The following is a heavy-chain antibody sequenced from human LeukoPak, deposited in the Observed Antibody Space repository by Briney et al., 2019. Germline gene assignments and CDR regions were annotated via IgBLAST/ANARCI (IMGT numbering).Heavy chain of an antibody. V-gene: IGHV1-69*05. CDR3: ARGPLPYYYDSSGYYYVDFQH. J-gene: IGHJ1*01. D-gene: IGHD3-22*01. CDR2: IIPIFSTA. Sequence: VASVKVSCKASGGTFSSYAISWVRQAPGQGLEWMGGIIPIFSTANYAQKFQGRVTITTDESTSTAYMELSSLRSEDTAVYYCARGPLPYYYDSSGYYYVDFQHWGQGTLVTVSS. CDR1: GGTFSSYA.